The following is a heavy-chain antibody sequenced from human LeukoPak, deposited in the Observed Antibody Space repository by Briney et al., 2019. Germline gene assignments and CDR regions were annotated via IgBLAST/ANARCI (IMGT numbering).Heavy chain of an antibody. V-gene: IGHV3-30-3*01. Sequence: GGSLRLSCAASGFTFSSYAMHWVRQAPGKGLEWVAVISYDGSNKYYADSVKGRFTISRDNSKNTLYLQMNSLRAEDTAVYYCARSLTVAGMGFDYWGQGTLVTVSS. J-gene: IGHJ4*02. CDR3: ARSLTVAGMGFDY. CDR1: GFTFSSYA. D-gene: IGHD6-19*01. CDR2: ISYDGSNK.